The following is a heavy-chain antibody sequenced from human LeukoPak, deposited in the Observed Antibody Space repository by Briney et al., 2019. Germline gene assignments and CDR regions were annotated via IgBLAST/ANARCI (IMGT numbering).Heavy chain of an antibody. Sequence: GRSLRLSCAASGFTFSSYAMHWVRQAPGKGLEWVAVIPYDGSNKYYADSVKGRFTISRDNSKNTLYLQMNSLRAEDTAVYYCARGEEMASMPFDIWGQGTMVTVSS. D-gene: IGHD5-24*01. J-gene: IGHJ3*02. CDR1: GFTFSSYA. CDR2: IPYDGSNK. CDR3: ARGEEMASMPFDI. V-gene: IGHV3-30-3*01.